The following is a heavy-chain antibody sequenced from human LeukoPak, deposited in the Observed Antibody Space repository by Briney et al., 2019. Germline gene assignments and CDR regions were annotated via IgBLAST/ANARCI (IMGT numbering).Heavy chain of an antibody. D-gene: IGHD6-13*01. CDR3: ARDIAAADYNWFDP. J-gene: IGHJ5*02. CDR1: GGSMTSYF. V-gene: IGHV4-4*07. CDR2: FYSSGNN. Sequence: SETLSLTCLVSGGSMTSYFWSWIRQPAGKGLEWIGRFYSSGNNNYNPSLRSRVTMSADTSKNQFSMELTSVTAADTAVYYCARDIAAADYNWFDPWGQGTLVTVSS.